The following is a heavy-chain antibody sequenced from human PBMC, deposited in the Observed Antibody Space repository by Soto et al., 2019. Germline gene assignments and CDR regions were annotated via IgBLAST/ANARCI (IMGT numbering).Heavy chain of an antibody. J-gene: IGHJ4*02. D-gene: IGHD3-22*01. CDR2: IKSKTDGGTT. CDR3: TTSNQYYYDSSGYSSPNFDC. CDR1: GFTFSNAW. V-gene: IGHV3-15*07. Sequence: GGSLRLSCAASGFTFSNAWMNWVRQAPGKGLEWVGRIKSKTDGGTTDYAAPVKGRFTISRDDSKNTLYLQMNSLKTEDTAVYYCTTSNQYYYDSSGYSSPNFDCWGQGTLVTVSS.